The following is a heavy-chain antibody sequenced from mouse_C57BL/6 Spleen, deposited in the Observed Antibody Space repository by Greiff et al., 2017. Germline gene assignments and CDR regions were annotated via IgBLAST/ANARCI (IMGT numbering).Heavy chain of an antibody. CDR3: ARNTAYYSNSYAMDY. Sequence: VKLVESGPGLVQPSQSLSITCTVSGFSLTSYGVHWVRQSPGKGLEWLGVLWSGGRTDYNAAFISRLSISQDNSKSQVFFKMNSLQADDTAIYYCARNTAYYSNSYAMDYWGQGTSVTVSS. CDR2: LWSGGRT. CDR1: GFSLTSYG. D-gene: IGHD2-5*01. V-gene: IGHV2-2*01. J-gene: IGHJ4*01.